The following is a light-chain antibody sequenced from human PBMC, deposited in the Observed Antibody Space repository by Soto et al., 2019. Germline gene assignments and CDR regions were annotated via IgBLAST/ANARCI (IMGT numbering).Light chain of an antibody. J-gene: IGKJ4*01. V-gene: IGKV3D-15*01. Sequence: ENVLTQTPGTLSLSPGERATLSCRASQSVSRYLAWYQQKPGQAPRLLIYDASTRAAGIPARFSGGGSGTDFTLTISSLQTEDVAVYYCQQYYSLPLTFGGGTKVDIK. CDR2: DAS. CDR1: QSVSRY. CDR3: QQYYSLPLT.